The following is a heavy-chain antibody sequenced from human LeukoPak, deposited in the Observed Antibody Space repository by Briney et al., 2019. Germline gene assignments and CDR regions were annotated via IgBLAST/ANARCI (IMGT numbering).Heavy chain of an antibody. D-gene: IGHD1-14*01. J-gene: IGHJ4*02. V-gene: IGHV4-59*01. CDR1: GGSISSYY. Sequence: SETLTLTCTVSGGSISSYYWTWIRQPPGKGLEGIGHIYYSGSTNYNPSLKRRGTISVDTSKNQFSLKLSSVTAADTAVYYCARLTEDYYFDYWGQGTLVTVSS. CDR2: IYYSGST. CDR3: ARLTEDYYFDY.